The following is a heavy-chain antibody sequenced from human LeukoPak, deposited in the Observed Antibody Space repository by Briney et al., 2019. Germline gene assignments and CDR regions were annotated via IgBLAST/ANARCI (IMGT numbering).Heavy chain of an antibody. CDR1: GFTFSSYG. CDR2: ISYDGSNK. D-gene: IGHD4-23*01. V-gene: IGHV3-30*03. CDR3: ARGNSGNSFY. J-gene: IGHJ4*02. Sequence: TGGSLRLSCAASGFTFSSYGMHWVRQAPGKGLEWVAIISYDGSNKYYADSVKGRFTISRDNSKNTLYLQMNSLRAEDTAVYYCARGNSGNSFYWGQGTLVTVSS.